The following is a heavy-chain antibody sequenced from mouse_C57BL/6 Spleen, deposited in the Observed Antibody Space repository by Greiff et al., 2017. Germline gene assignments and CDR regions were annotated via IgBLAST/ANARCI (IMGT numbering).Heavy chain of an antibody. D-gene: IGHD1-1*01. CDR2: ISAGGSYT. J-gene: IGHJ4*01. Sequence: EVQGVESGGGLVKPGGSLKLSCAASGFTFSSYAMSWVRQTPEKRLEWVATISAGGSYTYYPDNVKGQFTLSRDNSKNNLYLQMSHLKSEDTAMYYCARDRIYYNGSSWNAMDYWGQGTSVTVSS. V-gene: IGHV5-4*01. CDR3: ARDRIYYNGSSWNAMDY. CDR1: GFTFSSYA.